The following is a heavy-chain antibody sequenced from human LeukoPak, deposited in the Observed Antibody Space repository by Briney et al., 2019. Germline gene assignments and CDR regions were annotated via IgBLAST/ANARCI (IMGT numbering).Heavy chain of an antibody. J-gene: IGHJ4*02. CDR2: IKSKTDGGTT. D-gene: IGHD4-17*01. CDR1: GFTFSNAR. CDR3: TTTYGDYVGFDY. V-gene: IGHV3-15*01. Sequence: PGGSLRLSCAACGFTFSNARMSWVRQAPGKGLEWVGRIKSKTDGGTTDYAAPVKGRFTISRDDSKNTLYLQMNSLKTEDTAVYYCTTTYGDYVGFDYWGQGTLVTVSS.